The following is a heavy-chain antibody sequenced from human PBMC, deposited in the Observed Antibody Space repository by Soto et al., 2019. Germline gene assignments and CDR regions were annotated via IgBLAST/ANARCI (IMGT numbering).Heavy chain of an antibody. D-gene: IGHD6-13*01. V-gene: IGHV4-30-4*01. Sequence: QVQLQESGPELVKPSQTLSLTCTVSGGSISSGDYYWSWIRQPPGKGLEWIGYIYNSGSTYYNPSLRSRVTISVDTAKNQFSLKLSSVTAADTAVYYCARDPYSSSWDGAFDIWGQGTMVTVSS. CDR1: GGSISSGDYY. J-gene: IGHJ3*02. CDR3: ARDPYSSSWDGAFDI. CDR2: IYNSGST.